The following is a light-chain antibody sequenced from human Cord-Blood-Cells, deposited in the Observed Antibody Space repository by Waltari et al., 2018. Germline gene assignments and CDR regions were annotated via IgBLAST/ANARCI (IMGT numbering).Light chain of an antibody. J-gene: IGLJ3*02. Sequence: QSALTQPASVSGSPGQSITISCTGTSSDVGSYNLVSWYQQHPGKAPKLMIYEGSKRPAGVSNGFSGSKSGNKASLTISGLQAEDEADYYCCSYAGSSTWVFGGGTKLTVL. CDR2: EGS. CDR1: SSDVGSYNL. CDR3: CSYAGSSTWV. V-gene: IGLV2-23*01.